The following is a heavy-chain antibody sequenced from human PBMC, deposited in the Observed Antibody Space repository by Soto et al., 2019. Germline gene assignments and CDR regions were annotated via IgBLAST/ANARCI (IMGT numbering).Heavy chain of an antibody. Sequence: GGSLRLSCAASGVTFSSYAMSWVRQAPGKGLEWVSAISGSGGSTYYADSVKGRFTISRDNSKNTLYLQMNSLRAEDTAVYYCAKDRTVFGWFDPWGQGTLVTVPQ. CDR3: AKDRTVFGWFDP. D-gene: IGHD3-10*02. CDR1: GVTFSSYA. CDR2: ISGSGGST. V-gene: IGHV3-23*01. J-gene: IGHJ5*02.